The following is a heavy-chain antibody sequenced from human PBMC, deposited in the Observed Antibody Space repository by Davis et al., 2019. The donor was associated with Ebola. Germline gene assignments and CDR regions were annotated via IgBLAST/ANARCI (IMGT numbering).Heavy chain of an antibody. J-gene: IGHJ1*01. CDR3: ARMAANILTPYLGYFLH. CDR2: ISAYNGNT. V-gene: IGHV1-18*01. D-gene: IGHD3-9*01. Sequence: ASVKVSCKASGYTFTSYGISWVRQAPGQGLEWMGWISAYNGNTNYAQKLQGRVTMTTDTSTSTAYMELRSLRSDDTAVYYCARMAANILTPYLGYFLHWGQGTLVTVSS. CDR1: GYTFTSYG.